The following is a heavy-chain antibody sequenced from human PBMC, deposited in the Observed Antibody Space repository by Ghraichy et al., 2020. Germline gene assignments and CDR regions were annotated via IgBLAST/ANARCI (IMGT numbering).Heavy chain of an antibody. CDR3: ARARDPPQPETWIQPGNYFDY. J-gene: IGHJ4*02. V-gene: IGHV4-31*02. D-gene: IGHD5-18*01. Sequence: LSLKSRVTISVDRSKNQFSLKLSSVTAADTAVYYCARARDPPQPETWIQPGNYFDYWGQGTLVTVSS.